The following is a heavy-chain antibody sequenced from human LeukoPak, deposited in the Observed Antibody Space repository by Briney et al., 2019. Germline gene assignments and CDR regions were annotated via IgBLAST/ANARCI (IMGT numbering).Heavy chain of an antibody. D-gene: IGHD2-2*01. CDR3: ARALGQLLSLDFGY. CDR2: ISSSSSYI. CDR1: GFTFSSYS. J-gene: IGHJ4*02. V-gene: IGHV3-21*01. Sequence: GGSLRLSRAASGFTFSSYSMNWVRQAPGKGLEWVSSISSSSSYIYYADSVKGRFTISRDNAKNSLYLQMNSLRAEDTAVYYCARALGQLLSLDFGYWGQGTLVTVSS.